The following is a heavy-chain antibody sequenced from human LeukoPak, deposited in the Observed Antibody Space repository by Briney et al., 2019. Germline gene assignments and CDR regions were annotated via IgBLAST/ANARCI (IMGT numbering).Heavy chain of an antibody. V-gene: IGHV1-2*02. CDR1: GYTFTGYY. D-gene: IGHD3-10*01. CDR2: INPNSGGT. Sequence: ASVNVSCKASGYTFTGYYMHWVRQAPGQGLEGMGWINPNSGGTNYAQKFQGRVTMTRDTSISTAYMELSRLRSDDTAVYFCARSGYYGSGVGWFDPWGQGTLVTVSS. CDR3: ARSGYYGSGVGWFDP. J-gene: IGHJ5*02.